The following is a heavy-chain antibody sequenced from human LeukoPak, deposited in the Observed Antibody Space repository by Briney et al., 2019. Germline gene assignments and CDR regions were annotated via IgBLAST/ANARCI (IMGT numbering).Heavy chain of an antibody. CDR1: GFTFSTYS. Sequence: GGSLRLSCAASGFTFSTYSMAWVRQAPGEGLEWVSSIGGSRTSIYYADSVKGRFTISRDNAKNSLYLQMNSLRAEDTAVYYCVAGDWGARDSFDLWGRGTMVTVSS. CDR2: IGGSRTSI. CDR3: VAGDWGARDSFDL. J-gene: IGHJ3*01. D-gene: IGHD2-21*02. V-gene: IGHV3-21*01.